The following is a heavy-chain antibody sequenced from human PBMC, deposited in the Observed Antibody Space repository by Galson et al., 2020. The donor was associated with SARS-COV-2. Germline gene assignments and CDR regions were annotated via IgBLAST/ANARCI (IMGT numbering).Heavy chain of an antibody. D-gene: IGHD3-3*01. J-gene: IGHJ4*02. CDR2: MDPSSGDT. V-gene: IGHV1-2*02. Sequence: ASVKVSCKASGYAFTANYIHWVRQAPGQGLEWMGWMDPSSGDTKYAQKFQGRVIMSRDMSIGTAYMDLSRLRSEDTAVYYCARGGTVFGVAIMPIDSGGQGTLVTVSS. CDR1: GYAFTANY. CDR3: ARGGTVFGVAIMPIDS.